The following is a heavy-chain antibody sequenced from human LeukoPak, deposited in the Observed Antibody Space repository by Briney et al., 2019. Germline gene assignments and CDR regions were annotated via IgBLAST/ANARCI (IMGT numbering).Heavy chain of an antibody. D-gene: IGHD3-16*02. CDR1: GYTLTELS. V-gene: IGHV1-24*01. J-gene: IGHJ4*02. Sequence: GASVKVSCKVSGYTLTELSMHWVRQAPGKGLEWMGGFDPEDGETIYAQKFQGRVTMTGDTSTDTAYMELSSLRSEDTAVYYCATPPRYVWGSYPKVGYFDYWGQGTLVTVSS. CDR3: ATPPRYVWGSYPKVGYFDY. CDR2: FDPEDGET.